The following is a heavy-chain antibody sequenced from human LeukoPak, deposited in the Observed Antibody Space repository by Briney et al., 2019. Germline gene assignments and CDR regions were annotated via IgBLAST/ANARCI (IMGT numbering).Heavy chain of an antibody. CDR3: ARDDSSDVTIFGVVIIGLFDY. CDR2: ISSSSSYI. V-gene: IGHV3-21*01. J-gene: IGHJ4*02. D-gene: IGHD3-3*01. CDR1: GFTFSSYS. Sequence: GGSLRLSCAASGFTFSSYSMNWVRQAPGKGLEWVSSISSSSSYIYYADSVKGRFTISRDNAKNSLYLQMNSLRAEDTAVYYCARDDSSDVTIFGVVIIGLFDYWGQGTLVTVSS.